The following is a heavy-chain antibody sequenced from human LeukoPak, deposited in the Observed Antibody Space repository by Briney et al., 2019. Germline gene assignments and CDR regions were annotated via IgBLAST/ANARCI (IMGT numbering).Heavy chain of an antibody. CDR2: TSDRGDYT. J-gene: IGHJ4*02. CDR1: GFTFTSYS. V-gene: IGHV3-23*01. Sequence: GGSLRLSCAASGFTFTSYSMSWVRQAPGKGLEWVSGTSDRGDYTYYADSVKGRFTISRDSSKNTLFLQMNSLRAEDTAVYYCANEIRPNDYWGQGTQVTVSS. D-gene: IGHD4-17*01. CDR3: ANEIRPNDY.